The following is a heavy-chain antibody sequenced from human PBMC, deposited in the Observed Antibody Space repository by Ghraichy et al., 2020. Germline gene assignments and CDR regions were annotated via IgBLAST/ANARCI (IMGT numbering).Heavy chain of an antibody. Sequence: GGSLRLSCAASGFTLSNYWMTWVRQAPGKGLEWVANIRQDGSERFYVDSVKGRFTISRDNAKNSLSLQMNSLRAEDTAVYYCARDNGYHLDHWSQGTLVTVSS. V-gene: IGHV3-7*01. CDR2: IRQDGSER. CDR1: GFTLSNYW. J-gene: IGHJ1*01. D-gene: IGHD6-25*01. CDR3: ARDNGYHLDH.